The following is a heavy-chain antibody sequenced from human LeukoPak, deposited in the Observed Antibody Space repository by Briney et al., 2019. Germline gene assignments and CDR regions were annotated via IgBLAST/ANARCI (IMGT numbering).Heavy chain of an antibody. CDR2: MNPGSGDT. V-gene: IGHV1-8*01. Sequence: ASVKVSCKASGYTFTTHDLTWVRQATGQGLEWMGWMNPGSGDTAYAQKFQGRVTMTRDTSMSTAYMELNNLGSEDTAIYYCARGLGDYNTDWFPVSGYWDQGTPVTVSS. J-gene: IGHJ4*02. CDR3: ARGLGDYNTDWFPVSGY. D-gene: IGHD3-9*01. CDR1: GYTFTTHD.